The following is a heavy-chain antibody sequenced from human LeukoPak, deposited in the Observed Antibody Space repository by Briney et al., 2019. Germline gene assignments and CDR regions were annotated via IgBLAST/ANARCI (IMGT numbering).Heavy chain of an antibody. D-gene: IGHD3-16*02. J-gene: IGHJ4*02. V-gene: IGHV4-59*01. CDR1: GGSISSYY. CDR2: IYYSGST. CDR3: ARGYYYDYVWGSYPIAHIFDY. Sequence: SETLSLTCTVSGGSISSYYWSWIRQPPGKGLEWIGYIYYSGSTNYNPSLKSRVTISVDTSKNQFSLKLSSVTAADTAVYYCARGYYYDYVWGSYPIAHIFDYWGQGTLVTVSS.